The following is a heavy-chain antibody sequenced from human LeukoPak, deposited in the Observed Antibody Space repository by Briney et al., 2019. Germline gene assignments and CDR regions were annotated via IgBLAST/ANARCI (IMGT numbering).Heavy chain of an antibody. CDR1: GFTFSSYA. V-gene: IGHV3-64*01. Sequence: AGSLRLSCAASGFTFSSYAMHWVRQAPGKGLEYVSAISSNGGSTYYANSVTGRFTSSRDNSKNTLYLQMGSLRAEDMAVYYCARVPNHWLHVSYFDYWGQGTLVTVSS. CDR3: ARVPNHWLHVSYFDY. J-gene: IGHJ4*02. CDR2: ISSNGGST. D-gene: IGHD1-1*01.